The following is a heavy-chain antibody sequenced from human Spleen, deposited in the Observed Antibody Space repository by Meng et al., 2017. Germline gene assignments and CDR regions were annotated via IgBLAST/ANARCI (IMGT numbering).Heavy chain of an antibody. CDR2: ISASGSIT. CDR3: AKGGHFYPSSGTENPYYYYYYGMDV. Sequence: GGSLRLSCAASGFTFSSYAMNWVRQAPKKGLEWVAGISASGSITHADTVKGRFTISRDNSKNTVYLQMIRLSAEDTAVYYCAKGGHFYPSSGTENPYYYYYYGMDVWGQGTTVTVSS. V-gene: IGHV3-23*01. J-gene: IGHJ6*02. CDR1: GFTFSSYA. D-gene: IGHD3-22*01.